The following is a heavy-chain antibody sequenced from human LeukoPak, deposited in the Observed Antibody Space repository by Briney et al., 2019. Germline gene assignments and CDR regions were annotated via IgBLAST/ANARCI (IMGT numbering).Heavy chain of an antibody. J-gene: IGHJ3*02. D-gene: IGHD5-12*01. CDR1: GFTFTSNA. V-gene: IGHV3-23*01. Sequence: HPGGSLRLSCAASGFTFTSNAMNWVRQAPGKGLDWVSGISGSGSNTFYSDSAKGRFTISRDNSKNTVYLQMNSLRGEDTAVYYCARVPVSGRPVRDAFDMWGQGTTVTVSS. CDR2: ISGSGSNT. CDR3: ARVPVSGRPVRDAFDM.